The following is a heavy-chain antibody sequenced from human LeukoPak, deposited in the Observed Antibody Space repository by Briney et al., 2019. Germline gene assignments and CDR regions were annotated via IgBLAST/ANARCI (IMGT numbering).Heavy chain of an antibody. CDR1: GFTFSNAW. CDR3: TTDLSRSYFGS. CDR2: IKSKTNGGTT. Sequence: PGGSLRLSCVASGFTFSNAWMSWVRQAPGKGLEWVGRIKSKTNGGTTDYAAPVKGRFTISRDDSKNTLYLRMYSLKTEDTAVYYCTTDLSRSYFGSWGQGTLVTVSS. J-gene: IGHJ4*02. D-gene: IGHD2-2*01. V-gene: IGHV3-15*01.